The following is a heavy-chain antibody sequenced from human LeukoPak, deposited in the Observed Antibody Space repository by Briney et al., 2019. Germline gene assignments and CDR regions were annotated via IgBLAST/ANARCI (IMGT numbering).Heavy chain of an antibody. V-gene: IGHV4-4*02. CDR1: SDFFTTSHW. Sequence: SETLSLTCAVSSDFFTTSHWWSWVRQPPGKGLEWIGEISEGGMTNYNPSLQSRVTMSLDKSKRQFSLKLTSVTAADTATYFCARVIPHGWRQDDFWGQGTLVTVSS. CDR3: ARVIPHGWRQDDF. J-gene: IGHJ4*02. CDR2: ISEGGMT. D-gene: IGHD3-3*01.